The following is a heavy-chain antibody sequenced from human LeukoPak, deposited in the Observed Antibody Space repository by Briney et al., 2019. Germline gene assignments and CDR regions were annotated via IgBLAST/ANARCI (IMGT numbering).Heavy chain of an antibody. CDR1: GGSFSGYF. CDR2: INESGST. J-gene: IGHJ4*02. CDR3: ASRER. Sequence: PSETLSLTCAVFGGSFSGYFWSWIRQPPGKGLEWIGEINESGSTNYNPSLKSRVTISIDTSKNHFSLKLSSVTAADTAMYYCASRERWGQGTLVTVSS. V-gene: IGHV4-34*01.